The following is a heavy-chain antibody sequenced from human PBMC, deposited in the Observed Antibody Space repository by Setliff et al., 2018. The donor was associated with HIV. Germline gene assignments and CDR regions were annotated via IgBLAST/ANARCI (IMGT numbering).Heavy chain of an antibody. CDR1: GFTFSSYW. Sequence: GESLKISCAASGFTFSSYWMSWVRQAPGKGLEWVAYMRYDGSGIYYGDSVKGRFTISRDNSKNTLYLQMNSLRAEDTAVYYCARPRTYCSGGSCYLGPDYWGQGTLVTVSS. D-gene: IGHD2-15*01. CDR2: MRYDGSGI. CDR3: ARPRTYCSGGSCYLGPDY. V-gene: IGHV3-30*02. J-gene: IGHJ4*02.